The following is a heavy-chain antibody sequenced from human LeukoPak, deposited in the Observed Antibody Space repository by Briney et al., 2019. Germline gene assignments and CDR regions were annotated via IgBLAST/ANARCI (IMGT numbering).Heavy chain of an antibody. CDR3: ARDGKLAAAGTMDY. V-gene: IGHV3-30-3*01. D-gene: IGHD6-13*01. J-gene: IGHJ4*02. CDR1: GFTFSSYA. CDR2: ISYDGSNK. Sequence: QTGGSLRLSCAASGFTFSSYAMHWVRQAPGKGLEWVAVISYDGSNKYYADSVKGRFTISRDNSKNTLYLQMNSLRAEDTAVYYCARDGKLAAAGTMDYWGQGTLVTVSS.